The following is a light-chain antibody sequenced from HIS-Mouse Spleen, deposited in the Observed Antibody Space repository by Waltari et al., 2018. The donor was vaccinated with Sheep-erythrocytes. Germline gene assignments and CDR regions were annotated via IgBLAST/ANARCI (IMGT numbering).Light chain of an antibody. Sequence: QSALTPPLSVSRSPGQSVPISCTGTSTLVCGFVYVSWYQQHPGKAPQLMSYDVSKRPSGVPDRFSGSKSGNTASLTISGLQAEDEADYYCCSYAGSYNHVFATGTKVTVL. J-gene: IGLJ1*01. CDR2: DVS. V-gene: IGLV2-11*01. CDR1: STLVCGFVY. CDR3: CSYAGSYNHV.